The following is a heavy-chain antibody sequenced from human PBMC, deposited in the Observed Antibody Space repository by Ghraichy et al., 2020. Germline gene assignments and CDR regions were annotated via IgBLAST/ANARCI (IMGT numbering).Heavy chain of an antibody. J-gene: IGHJ4*02. V-gene: IGHV1-69*04. D-gene: IGHD2-21*02. Sequence: SVKVSCKASGGTFSSYAISWVRQAPGQGLEWMGRIIPLLGIANYAQKFQGRVTITADKSTSTAYMDLSSLRSEDTAVYYCARGRYLGVVTASFDYWGQGTLVTVSS. CDR1: GGTFSSYA. CDR2: IIPLLGIA. CDR3: ARGRYLGVVTASFDY.